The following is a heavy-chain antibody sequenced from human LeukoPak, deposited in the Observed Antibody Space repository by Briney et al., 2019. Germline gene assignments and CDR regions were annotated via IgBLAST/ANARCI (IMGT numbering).Heavy chain of an antibody. D-gene: IGHD3-9*01. CDR1: GYTFTSYG. CDR2: ISAYNGNT. CDR3: ARPFYDILTGANWFDP. J-gene: IGHJ5*02. Sequence: ASVKVSCKASGYTFTSYGISWVRQAPGQGLEWMGWISAYNGNTNYAQKLQGRVTMTTDTSTSTAYMELSSLRSDDTAVYYCARPFYDILTGANWFDPWGQGTLVTVSS. V-gene: IGHV1-18*01.